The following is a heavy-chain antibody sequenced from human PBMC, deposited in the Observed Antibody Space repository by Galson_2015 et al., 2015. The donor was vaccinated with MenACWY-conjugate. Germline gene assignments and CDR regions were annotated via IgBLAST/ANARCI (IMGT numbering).Heavy chain of an antibody. CDR2: ISEDGNNK. J-gene: IGHJ4*02. D-gene: IGHD3-3*01. CDR1: GFTFSSYV. CDR3: AREGNDYDFWSTYYYYVDY. V-gene: IGHV3-30-3*01. Sequence: SLRLSCAASGFTFSSYVMHWVRQAPSKGLEWVAVISEDGNNKNYADSVKGRFTISRDNSKNTLYLQMNTLRAGDTAVYYCAREGNDYDFWSTYYYYVDYWGQGTLVTVSS.